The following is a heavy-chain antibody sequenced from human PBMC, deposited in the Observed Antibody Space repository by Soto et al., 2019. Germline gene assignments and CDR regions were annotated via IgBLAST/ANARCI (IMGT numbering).Heavy chain of an antibody. CDR3: ARGRSNDWQVAFDI. V-gene: IGHV4-34*01. CDR2: INHSGSN. CDR1: GGSFSTYY. J-gene: IGHJ3*02. D-gene: IGHD3-9*01. Sequence: SETLSLTCVVSGGSFSTYYYNWIRQSPGKGLEWIGEINHSGSNNYSPSLKSRVTMSLDTSKNQLSLKLTSVTAADTAVYYCARGRSNDWQVAFDIWGQGTMVTVSS.